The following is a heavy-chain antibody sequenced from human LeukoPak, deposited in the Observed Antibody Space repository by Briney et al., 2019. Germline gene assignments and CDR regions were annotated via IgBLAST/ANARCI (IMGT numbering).Heavy chain of an antibody. CDR3: AKDKVARAYYYDSSGYSEVYYFDY. J-gene: IGHJ4*02. CDR2: ISGSGGST. D-gene: IGHD3-22*01. CDR1: GFTFSSYA. Sequence: PGGSLRLSCAASGFTFSSYAMSWVRQAPGKGLEWVSAISGSGGSTYYPDSVKGRFTISRDNSKNTLYLQMNSLRAEDTAVYYCAKDKVARAYYYDSSGYSEVYYFDYWGQGTLVTVSS. V-gene: IGHV3-23*01.